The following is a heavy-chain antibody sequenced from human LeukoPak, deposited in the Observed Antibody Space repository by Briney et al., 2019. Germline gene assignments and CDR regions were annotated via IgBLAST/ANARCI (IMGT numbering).Heavy chain of an antibody. CDR2: ISNSGSII. D-gene: IGHD5-18*01. J-gene: IGHJ4*02. Sequence: PGGSLRLSCAASGFTFSDYYMFWIHQAPGKGLEWVSYISNSGSIIYYADSVKGRFTVSRDNAKDSLYLQMNSLRAEDTAVYYCARAVSADTAMVYFDYWGQGTLVTVSS. V-gene: IGHV3-11*01. CDR1: GFTFSDYY. CDR3: ARAVSADTAMVYFDY.